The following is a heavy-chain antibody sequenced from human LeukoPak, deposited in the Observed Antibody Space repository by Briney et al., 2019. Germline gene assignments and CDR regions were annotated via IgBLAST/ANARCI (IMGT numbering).Heavy chain of an antibody. CDR3: ARYDFILISYFDL. CDR2: IYSDGTT. CDR1: GFTVSNNY. V-gene: IGHV3-53*01. Sequence: GGSLRLSCAASGFTVSNNYMSWVRQAPGKKLEWVSDIYSDGTTFYADSVKGRFTISGDNSKNTLYLQMNSLRAEDTAVYHCARYDFILISYFDLWGRGALVTVSS. D-gene: IGHD3-3*01. J-gene: IGHJ2*01.